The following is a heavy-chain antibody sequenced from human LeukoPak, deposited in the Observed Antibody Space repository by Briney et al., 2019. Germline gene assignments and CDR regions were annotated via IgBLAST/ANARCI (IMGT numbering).Heavy chain of an antibody. D-gene: IGHD6-13*01. J-gene: IGHJ4*02. CDR2: ISGSGGST. CDR3: AKKGTAAGTGIRVFDY. CDR1: GFTFSSYA. Sequence: LAGGSLRLSCAASGFTFSSYAMSWVRQAPGKGLEWVSAISGSGGSTYYADSVKGRFTISRDNSKNTLYLQMNSLRAEDTAVYYCAKKGTAAGTGIRVFDYWGQGTLVTVSS. V-gene: IGHV3-23*01.